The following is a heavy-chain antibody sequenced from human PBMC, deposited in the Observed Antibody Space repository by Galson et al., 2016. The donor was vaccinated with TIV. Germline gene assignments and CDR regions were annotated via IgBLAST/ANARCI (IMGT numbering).Heavy chain of an antibody. CDR2: IKQDGSEK. Sequence: SLRLSCAASGFKFTDFAMDWVRQAPGKGLEWVANIKQDGSEKYYVDSVKGRFTISRDNAKNSLYLQMNSLRAEDTAMYYCARDEFYYGSGGYDYFDYWGQGTLVTVSS. V-gene: IGHV3-7*03. J-gene: IGHJ4*02. CDR1: GFKFTDFA. D-gene: IGHD3-10*01. CDR3: ARDEFYYGSGGYDYFDY.